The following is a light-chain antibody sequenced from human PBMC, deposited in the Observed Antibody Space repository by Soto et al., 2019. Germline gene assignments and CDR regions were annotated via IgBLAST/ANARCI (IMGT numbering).Light chain of an antibody. CDR3: QQYAVSMFT. J-gene: IGKJ2*01. CDR2: GAS. Sequence: DIVLTQSPGTLSLSPGERATLSCRASQTVRDGYLAWYQQKPGQAPRLFIYGASARATGIPDRFSGSGSGTDFTLTISGLEPEDFAVYYCQQYAVSMFTFGQGAKLEIK. V-gene: IGKV3-20*01. CDR1: QTVRDGY.